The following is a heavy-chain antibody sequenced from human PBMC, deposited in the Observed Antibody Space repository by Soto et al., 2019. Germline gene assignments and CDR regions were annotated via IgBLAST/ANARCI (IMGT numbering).Heavy chain of an antibody. CDR3: ARGGGYNWNYGY. Sequence: SETLSLTCAVYGGSFSGYYWSWIRQPPGKGLEWIGEINHSGSTNYNPSLKSRVTISVDTSKNQFSLKLSSVTAADTAVYYCARGGGYNWNYGYWGQGTLVTVCS. CDR2: INHSGST. J-gene: IGHJ4*02. CDR1: GGSFSGYY. D-gene: IGHD1-7*01. V-gene: IGHV4-34*01.